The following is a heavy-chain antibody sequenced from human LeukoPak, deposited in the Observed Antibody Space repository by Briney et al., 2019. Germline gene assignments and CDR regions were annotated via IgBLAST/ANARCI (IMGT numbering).Heavy chain of an antibody. CDR1: GFTFSNFG. J-gene: IGHJ4*02. CDR3: AGSVFDY. CDR2: ISSSSSTI. V-gene: IGHV3-48*01. Sequence: GGSLRLSCAASGFTFSNFGMNWVRQAPGKGLEWVSYISSSSSTIYYADSVKGRFTISRDNARHSLSLQMNSLRAEDTAVYYCAGSVFDYWGQGTLVTVSS. D-gene: IGHD5/OR15-5a*01.